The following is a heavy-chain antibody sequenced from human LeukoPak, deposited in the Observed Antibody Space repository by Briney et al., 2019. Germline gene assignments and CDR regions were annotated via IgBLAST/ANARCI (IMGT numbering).Heavy chain of an antibody. CDR1: GYTFTSYA. D-gene: IGHD5-24*01. V-gene: IGHV1-18*01. CDR2: ISAYNGNT. CDR3: ARGDRDGYNDY. Sequence: GASVKVSCKASGYTFTSYAMNWVRQAPGQGLEWMGWISAYNGNTNYAQKLQGRVTMTTDTSTSTAYMELRSLRSDDTAVYYCARGDRDGYNDYWGQGTLVTVSS. J-gene: IGHJ4*02.